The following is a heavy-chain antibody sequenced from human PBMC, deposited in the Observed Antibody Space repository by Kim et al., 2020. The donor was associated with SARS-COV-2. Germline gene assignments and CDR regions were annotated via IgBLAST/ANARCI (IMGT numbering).Heavy chain of an antibody. CDR1: GFTFSSYD. CDR3: ARVSGGGRHFDH. CDR2: IGTAGDT. J-gene: IGHJ4*02. Sequence: GGSLRLSCAASGFTFSSYDMHWVRQAPGKGLEWVSDIGTAGDTYYHGSVKGRFTISRENAKNTMYLQMNSLRAGDTAVYYCARVSGGGRHFDHWGQGTLVTVSS. D-gene: IGHD2-15*01. V-gene: IGHV3-13*04.